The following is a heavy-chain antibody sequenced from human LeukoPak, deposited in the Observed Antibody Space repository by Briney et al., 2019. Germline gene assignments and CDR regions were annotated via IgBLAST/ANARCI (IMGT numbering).Heavy chain of an antibody. CDR1: GFTFSSYA. CDR2: IIGNGGNT. D-gene: IGHD3-9*01. J-gene: IGHJ6*02. Sequence: GGSLRLSCAASGFTFSSYAMSWVRQAPGKGLEWVSAIIGNGGNTYYADSVKGRFTISRDNSKNTLYLQMNSLRAEDTAVYYCAKGAGGYDILTGYYSLYGMDVWGQGTTVTVSS. V-gene: IGHV3-23*01. CDR3: AKGAGGYDILTGYYSLYGMDV.